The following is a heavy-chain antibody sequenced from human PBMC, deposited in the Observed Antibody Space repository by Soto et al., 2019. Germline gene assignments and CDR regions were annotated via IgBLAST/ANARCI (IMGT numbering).Heavy chain of an antibody. CDR3: ARAWYCGGDWYLGVGAFDI. J-gene: IGHJ3*02. CDR2: INPNSGGT. CDR1: GYTFTGYY. V-gene: IGHV1-2*04. D-gene: IGHD2-21*02. Sequence: ASVKVSCKASGYTFTGYYMHWVRQAPGQGLEWMGWINPNSGGTNYAQKFQGWVTMTRDTSISTAYMELSRLRSDDTAVYYCARAWYCGGDWYLGVGAFDIWGQGTMVTVSS.